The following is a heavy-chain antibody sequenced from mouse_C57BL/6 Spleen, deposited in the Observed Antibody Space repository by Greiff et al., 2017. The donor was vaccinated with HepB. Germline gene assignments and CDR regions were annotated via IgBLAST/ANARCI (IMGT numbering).Heavy chain of an antibody. CDR1: GYAFSSSW. CDR2: IYPGDGDT. D-gene: IGHD1-1*01. V-gene: IGHV1-82*01. Sequence: QVQLQQSGPELVKPGASVKISCKASGYAFSSSWMNWVKQRPGKGLEWIGRIYPGDGDTNYNGKFKGKATLTADKSSSTAYMQLSSLTSEDSAVYFCARSENYGSSHFDYWGQGTTLTVSS. J-gene: IGHJ2*01. CDR3: ARSENYGSSHFDY.